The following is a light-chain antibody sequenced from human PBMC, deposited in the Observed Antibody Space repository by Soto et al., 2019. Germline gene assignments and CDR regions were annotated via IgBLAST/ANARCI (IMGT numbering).Light chain of an antibody. Sequence: EIVLTQSPSTLSLSAGERSTLSCRASQSVRTKVAWYQQTPGQAPRLLIYGATTRVTGIAARFSGSGSGTDFTLTISSLQSEDSAVYYCQHGRAFGPGTKVHI. CDR1: QSVRTK. CDR2: GAT. CDR3: QHGRA. V-gene: IGKV3-11*01. J-gene: IGKJ3*01.